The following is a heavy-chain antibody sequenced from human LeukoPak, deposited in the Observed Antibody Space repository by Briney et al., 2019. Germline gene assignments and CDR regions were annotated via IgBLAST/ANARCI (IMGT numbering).Heavy chain of an antibody. CDR1: GFTFSNAW. D-gene: IGHD2-15*01. V-gene: IGHV3-15*01. CDR2: IKSKTDGGTT. Sequence: GGSLRLSCAASGFTFSNAWMSWVRQAPGKGLEWVGRIKSKTDGGTTDYAAPVKGRFTISRDDSKNTLYLQMNSLKTENTAVYYCTTEDIVVVVAATTPDYWGQGTLVTVSS. J-gene: IGHJ4*02. CDR3: TTEDIVVVVAATTPDY.